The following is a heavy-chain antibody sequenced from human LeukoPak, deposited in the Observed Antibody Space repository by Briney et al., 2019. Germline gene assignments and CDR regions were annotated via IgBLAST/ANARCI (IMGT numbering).Heavy chain of an antibody. D-gene: IGHD2-2*02. CDR2: IIPILGIA. Sequence: SVKLSCKASGGTFSSYTISWVRQAPGQGLEWMGRIIPILGIANYAQKFQGRVTITADKSTSTAYMELSSLRSEDTAVYYCARDSVVPAAIRLNWFDPWGQGTLVTVSS. J-gene: IGHJ5*02. V-gene: IGHV1-69*04. CDR1: GGTFSSYT. CDR3: ARDSVVPAAIRLNWFDP.